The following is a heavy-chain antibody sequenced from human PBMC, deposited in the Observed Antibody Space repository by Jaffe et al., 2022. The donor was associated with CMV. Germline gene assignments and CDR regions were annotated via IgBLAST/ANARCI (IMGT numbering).Heavy chain of an antibody. CDR3: VRVQGFGELSAFDI. Sequence: QVQLQESGPGLVKPSETLSLICTVSGGSINSFYWSWIRQPPGKGLEWIGYIFYKGNTKYNPSLKSRVTISVDTSKNQFSLKLSSLTAADTAVYYCVRVQGFGELSAFDIWGQGTMVTVSS. CDR2: IFYKGNT. CDR1: GGSINSFY. J-gene: IGHJ3*02. V-gene: IGHV4-59*01. D-gene: IGHD3-10*01.